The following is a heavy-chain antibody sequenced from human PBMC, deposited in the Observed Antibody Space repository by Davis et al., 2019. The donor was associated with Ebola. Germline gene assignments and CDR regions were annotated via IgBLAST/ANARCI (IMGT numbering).Heavy chain of an antibody. D-gene: IGHD4-11*01. CDR1: GYTFTSYD. CDR2: IIPIFGTA. CDR3: ARHLDYSIFDY. J-gene: IGHJ4*02. Sequence: AASVKVSCKASGYTFTSYDINWVRQAPGQGLEWMGGIIPIFGTANYAQKFQGRVTITADESTSTAYMELSSLRSEDTAVYYCARHLDYSIFDYWGQGTLVTVSS. V-gene: IGHV1-69*13.